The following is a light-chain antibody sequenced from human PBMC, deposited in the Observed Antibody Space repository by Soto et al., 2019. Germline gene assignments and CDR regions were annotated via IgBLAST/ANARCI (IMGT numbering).Light chain of an antibody. J-gene: IGLJ3*02. CDR1: TSDVGGYDF. V-gene: IGLV2-11*01. CDR3: CSYAGRSTWV. Sequence: QSALTQPRSVSGSPGQSVTISCTGTTSDVGGYDFVSWCQQYPGKAPKLIIYDVSQRPSGVPDRFSGSKSGNTASLTISGLQTEDEADYYCCSYAGRSTWVFGGGTKVTVL. CDR2: DVS.